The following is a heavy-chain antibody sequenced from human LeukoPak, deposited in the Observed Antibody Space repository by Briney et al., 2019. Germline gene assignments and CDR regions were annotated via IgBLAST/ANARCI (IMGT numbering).Heavy chain of an antibody. V-gene: IGHV4-30-4*01. D-gene: IGHD3-10*01. CDR3: ARHGSGSYYKGCDY. CDR1: GGSISSGDYY. J-gene: IGHJ4*02. Sequence: PSQTLSLTCTVSGGSISSGDYYWSWIRQPPGKGLEWIGYIYYSGSTYYNPSLKSRITISIDTSKNQFSLKLSSVTAADTAVYYCARHGSGSYYKGCDYWGQGTLVTVSS. CDR2: IYYSGST.